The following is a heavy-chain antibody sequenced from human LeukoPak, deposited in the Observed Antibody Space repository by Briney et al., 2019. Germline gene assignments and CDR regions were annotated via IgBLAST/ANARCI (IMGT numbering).Heavy chain of an antibody. CDR3: TRVRSGNDFDY. CDR2: IRSKAYGGTT. J-gene: IGHJ4*02. D-gene: IGHD3-10*01. CDR1: GFTFSSYG. Sequence: GGSLRLSCAASGFTFSSYGMHWVRQAPGKGLEWVGFIRSKAYGGTTQYAASVKGRFSISRDDSKSIAYLQMSSLKTEDTAVYYCTRVRSGNDFDYWGQGTLVTVSS. V-gene: IGHV3-49*04.